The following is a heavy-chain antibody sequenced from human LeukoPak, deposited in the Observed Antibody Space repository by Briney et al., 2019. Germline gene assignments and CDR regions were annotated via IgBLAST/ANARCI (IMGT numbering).Heavy chain of an antibody. CDR2: MSYDGNYK. J-gene: IGHJ4*02. V-gene: IGHV3-30-3*01. CDR3: AREGHRGFRDFDY. Sequence: GGSLRLSCAASGFTFSDYPLNCVRQAPGKGLEWVALMSYDGNYKFYADSVKGRFTISRDNSKNTLYLQMNSLRAEDAAVYYCAREGHRGFRDFDYWGQGSLVTVSS. CDR1: GFTFSDYP. D-gene: IGHD2-21*01.